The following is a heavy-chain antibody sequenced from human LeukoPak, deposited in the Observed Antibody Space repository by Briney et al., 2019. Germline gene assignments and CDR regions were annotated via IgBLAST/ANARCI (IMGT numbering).Heavy chain of an antibody. CDR3: ARRICSNGVCYDDY. J-gene: IGHJ4*02. D-gene: IGHD2-8*01. CDR1: GYIFTSYW. Sequence: GESLKISCKGSGYIFTSYWIAWVRQTPGKGLEWMGIIYPGDSNIRYSPSFQGQVTISADKSISTAYLQWSSLKASDTAMYYCARRICSNGVCYDDYWGQGTLVAVSS. CDR2: IYPGDSNI. V-gene: IGHV5-51*01.